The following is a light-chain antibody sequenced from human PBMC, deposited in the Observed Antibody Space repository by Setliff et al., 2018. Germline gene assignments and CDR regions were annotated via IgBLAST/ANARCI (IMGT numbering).Light chain of an antibody. CDR2: DVT. CDR1: SNDVWGHNY. CDR3: SSYTSSSTDV. J-gene: IGLJ1*01. Sequence: QSALTQPPSASGSPGQSVTISCTGTSNDVWGHNYVSWYQQHPGKAPQLIIYDVTKRPSGVPDRFSGSKSGNTASLTVSGLQAEDEADYYCSSYTSSSTDVFGTGTKVTVL. V-gene: IGLV2-8*01.